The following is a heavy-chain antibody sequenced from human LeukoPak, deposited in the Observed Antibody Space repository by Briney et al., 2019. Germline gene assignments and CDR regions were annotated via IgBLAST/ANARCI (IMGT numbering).Heavy chain of an antibody. D-gene: IGHD3-9*01. Sequence: GGSLRLSCAASGFTFSSYAMSWVRQTPGKGLEWVSAISGSGGTIYYADSVKGRFTISRDNAKNSLYLQMNSLRAEDTAVYYCARDRYDCFDYWGQGTLVTVSS. V-gene: IGHV3-23*01. J-gene: IGHJ4*02. CDR1: GFTFSSYA. CDR2: ISGSGGTI. CDR3: ARDRYDCFDY.